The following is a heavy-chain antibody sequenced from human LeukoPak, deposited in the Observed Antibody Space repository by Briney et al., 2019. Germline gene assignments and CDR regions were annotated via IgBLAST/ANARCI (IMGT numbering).Heavy chain of an antibody. CDR2: ISGSGAST. CDR3: AKGGATRRVGYYFDY. J-gene: IGHJ4*02. V-gene: IGHV3-23*01. Sequence: PGGSLRLSCAASGFTFSNYAMSWVRQAPGKGLEWVSSISGSGASTYYADSVNGRFTISRDSSKNTLYLQMNSLRAEDTAVYYCAKGGATRRVGYYFDYWGQGTLVTVSS. D-gene: IGHD1-26*01. CDR1: GFTFSNYA.